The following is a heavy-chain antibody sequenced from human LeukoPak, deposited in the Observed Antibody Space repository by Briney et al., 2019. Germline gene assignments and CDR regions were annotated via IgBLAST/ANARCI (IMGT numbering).Heavy chain of an antibody. CDR2: IYSGGYT. CDR1: GFTFSSYW. D-gene: IGHD1-26*01. J-gene: IGHJ4*02. Sequence: GGSLRLSCAASGFTFSSYWMSWVRQAPGKGLEWVSVIYSGGYTYYADSVKGRFTISRDNSKNTLYLQMHSLRAEDTAVYYCARGLSGSYFWAVPTTFDYWGQGTLVTVSS. CDR3: ARGLSGSYFWAVPTTFDY. V-gene: IGHV3-53*01.